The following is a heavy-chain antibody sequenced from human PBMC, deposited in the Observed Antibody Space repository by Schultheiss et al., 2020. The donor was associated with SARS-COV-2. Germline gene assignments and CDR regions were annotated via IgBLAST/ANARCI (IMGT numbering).Heavy chain of an antibody. J-gene: IGHJ4*02. V-gene: IGHV3-23*01. CDR3: HILYYYDSSGSTDY. CDR1: GFTFSSYA. D-gene: IGHD3-22*01. Sequence: GESLKISCAASGFTFSSYAMSWVRQAPGKGLEWVSALSGSGGSTYYADSVKGRFTISRDNSKNTLYLQMNSLRAEDTAVYYCHILYYYDSSGSTDYWGQGTLVTVSS. CDR2: LSGSGGST.